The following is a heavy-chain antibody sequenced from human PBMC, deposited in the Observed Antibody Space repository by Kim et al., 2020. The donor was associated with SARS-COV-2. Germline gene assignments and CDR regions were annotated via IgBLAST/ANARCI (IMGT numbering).Heavy chain of an antibody. CDR3: ARFPYGMDV. J-gene: IGHJ6*02. V-gene: IGHV3-11*03. CDR1: GFIFRDYY. CDR2: IDPTSDST. Sequence: GGSLRLACGASGFIFRDYYMSWIRQAPGKGLEWVSAIDPTSDSTNYADSVQGRFTISRDNARKSLFLQMSSLRADDTAVYYCARFPYGMDVWGQGTTVTVSS.